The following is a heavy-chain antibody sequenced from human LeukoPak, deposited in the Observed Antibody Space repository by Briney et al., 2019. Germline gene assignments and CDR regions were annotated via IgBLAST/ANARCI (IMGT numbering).Heavy chain of an antibody. V-gene: IGHV4-4*07. CDR1: GGSISSYY. J-gene: IGHJ4*02. CDR3: ARYSGSYLYYFDY. D-gene: IGHD1-26*01. Sequence: PSETLSLTCTVSGGSISSYYWSWIRQPAGKGLEWIGRIYSSGSTNYNPSLKSRATISVDKSKNQFSLKLSSVTAADTAVYYCARYSGSYLYYFDYWGQGILVTVSS. CDR2: IYSSGST.